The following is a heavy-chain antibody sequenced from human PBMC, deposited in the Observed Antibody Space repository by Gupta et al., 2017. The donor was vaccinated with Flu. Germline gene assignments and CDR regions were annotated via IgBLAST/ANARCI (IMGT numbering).Heavy chain of an antibody. D-gene: IGHD2/OR15-2a*01. J-gene: IGHJ4*02. Sequence: EGPLVESGGALVKPWGSPSLSCAASGFTLCSLRMPWVRPAPGHGLDGVSLISGSSTYTRDADSVKGRYTISRDNAKKIVYLQMDSLRVEDTGVYYWARGLARYCNTPDGPARLDYLGQGTLVTVSS. CDR1: GFTLCSLR. V-gene: IGHV3-21*02. CDR2: ISGSSTYT. CDR3: ARGLARYCNTPDGPARLDY.